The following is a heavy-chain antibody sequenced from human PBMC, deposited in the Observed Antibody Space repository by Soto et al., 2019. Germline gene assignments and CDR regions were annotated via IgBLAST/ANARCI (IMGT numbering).Heavy chain of an antibody. V-gene: IGHV4-59*01. CDR3: ARGLTTATTPYDY. CDR1: GGSISNYY. J-gene: IGHJ4*02. D-gene: IGHD1-7*01. Sequence: QVQLLESGPGLVKPSETLSLTCTVSGGSISNYYWSWIRQPPGKGLEWIGYIHSSGRTNYNPSLKGRVAISLDTSKNQFSLRLSSVTAADTAVYYCARGLTTATTPYDYWGQGTLVTVSS. CDR2: IHSSGRT.